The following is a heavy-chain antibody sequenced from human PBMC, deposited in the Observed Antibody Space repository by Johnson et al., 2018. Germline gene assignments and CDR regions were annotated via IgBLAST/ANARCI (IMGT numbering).Heavy chain of an antibody. CDR2: IIPIFGTK. V-gene: IGHV1-69*01. Sequence: QVQLVESGAEVKKPGSSVMVSCKTSGGTFSAINWVRQAPGQGLEWMGGIIPIFGTKNNAQKFHDRITITADESTTTAYMELNSLRSEDTAIYYCARGYSTSREIVGLWGQGTLVTVSA. CDR3: ARGYSTSREIVGL. J-gene: IGHJ5*02. CDR1: GGTFSA. D-gene: IGHD4-11*01.